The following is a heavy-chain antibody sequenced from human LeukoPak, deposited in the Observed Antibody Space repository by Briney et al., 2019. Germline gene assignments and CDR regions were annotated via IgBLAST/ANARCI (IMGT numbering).Heavy chain of an antibody. Sequence: GGSLRLSCAASGFTFSSYWMHWLRHAPGKGLVWVSSNNRYGSSTNYADSVKGRFTISRDNAKNTLYLQMNSLRAEDTAVYYCVTDILTPGLFDYWGQGTLVTVSS. J-gene: IGHJ4*02. CDR2: NNRYGSST. CDR3: VTDILTPGLFDY. D-gene: IGHD3-9*01. V-gene: IGHV3-74*01. CDR1: GFTFSSYW.